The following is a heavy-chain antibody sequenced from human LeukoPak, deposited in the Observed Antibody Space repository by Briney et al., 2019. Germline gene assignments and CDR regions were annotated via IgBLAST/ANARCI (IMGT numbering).Heavy chain of an antibody. CDR1: GGSIISSDDYY. D-gene: IGHD3-10*01. Sequence: RPSETLSLTCTVSGGSIISSDDYYWGWIRQPPGKGLEYIGTMSYSGSTYNNPSLKSRVTISVDASKNQFSLKLSSVTAADTAVYYCARRSLIWFGSFDYWVQGTLVTVSS. V-gene: IGHV4-39*01. CDR3: ARRSLIWFGSFDY. CDR2: MSYSGST. J-gene: IGHJ4*02.